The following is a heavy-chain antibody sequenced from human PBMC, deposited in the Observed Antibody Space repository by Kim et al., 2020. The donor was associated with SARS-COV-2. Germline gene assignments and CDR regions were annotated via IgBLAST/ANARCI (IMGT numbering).Heavy chain of an antibody. CDR3: ARLAYYYDSTEGLDY. V-gene: IGHV4-39*01. Sequence: SETLSLTCTVSGGSISSSSYYWCWIRQPPGKGLEWIGSIYYSGSTYYNPSLKSRVTISVDTSKNQFSLKLSSVTAADTAVYYCARLAYYYDSTEGLDYWGQGTLVTVSS. CDR2: IYYSGST. CDR1: GGSISSSSYY. D-gene: IGHD3-22*01. J-gene: IGHJ4*02.